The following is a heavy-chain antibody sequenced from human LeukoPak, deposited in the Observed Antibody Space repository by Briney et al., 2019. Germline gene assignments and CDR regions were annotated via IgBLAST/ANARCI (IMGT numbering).Heavy chain of an antibody. CDR2: INPSGGTT. Sequence: ASVKVSCTASGYTFTTYYIHWVRQAPGQGLEWMGIINPSGGTTSYTQKFQGRVTMTRDTSTSTVYMELTSLRSEDTAVYYCARGGSGTWFCHDYWGQGTLVTVSS. CDR1: GYTFTTYY. V-gene: IGHV1-46*01. D-gene: IGHD2-15*01. J-gene: IGHJ4*02. CDR3: ARGGSGTWFCHDY.